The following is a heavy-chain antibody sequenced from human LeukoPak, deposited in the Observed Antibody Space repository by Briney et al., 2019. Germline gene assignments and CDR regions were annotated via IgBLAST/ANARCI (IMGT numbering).Heavy chain of an antibody. V-gene: IGHV5-51*01. Sequence: GESLKISCKGSGYPFTSYWIGWVRQMPGKGLEWMGIIYPGDSDTSYSPSFQGQVTISADKSISTAYLQWSSLKASDTAMYYCARSEVVITTGAFDIWGQGTMVTVSS. CDR1: GYPFTSYW. CDR3: ARSEVVITTGAFDI. CDR2: IYPGDSDT. J-gene: IGHJ3*02. D-gene: IGHD3-22*01.